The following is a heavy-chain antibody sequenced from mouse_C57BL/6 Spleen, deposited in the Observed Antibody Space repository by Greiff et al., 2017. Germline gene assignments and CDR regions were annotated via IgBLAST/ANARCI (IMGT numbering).Heavy chain of an antibody. CDR1: GSTFTSYW. Sequence: VQLQQPGAELVKPGASVKMSCKASGSTFTSYWITWVKQRPGQGLEWIGDIYPGSGSTNYNEKFKSKATLTVDTSSSTAYMQLSSLTSEDSAVYYCARYGGYYEREDYWGQGTTLTVSS. V-gene: IGHV1-55*01. CDR2: IYPGSGST. J-gene: IGHJ2*01. CDR3: ARYGGYYEREDY. D-gene: IGHD2-3*01.